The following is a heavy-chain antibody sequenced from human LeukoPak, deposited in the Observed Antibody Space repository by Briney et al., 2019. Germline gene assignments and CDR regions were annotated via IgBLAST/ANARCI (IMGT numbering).Heavy chain of an antibody. J-gene: IGHJ3*02. CDR1: GGSISSYS. V-gene: IGHV4-59*08. D-gene: IGHD6-13*01. Sequence: PSETLSLTCPVSGGSISSYSWSWIPQPPGKGLDWIGYINYSGGTNYNPPPKSRVTISVNPSKNPFSLKLGFVTAADPGRFYCSRYSSSWYVGDAFDIWGQGTMVTVSS. CDR3: SRYSSSWYVGDAFDI. CDR2: INYSGGT.